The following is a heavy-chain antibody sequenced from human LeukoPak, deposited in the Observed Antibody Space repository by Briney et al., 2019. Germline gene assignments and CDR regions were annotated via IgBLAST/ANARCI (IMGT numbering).Heavy chain of an antibody. D-gene: IGHD5-18*01. J-gene: IGHJ4*02. CDR1: GFTFSSYA. V-gene: IGHV3-30-3*01. CDR3: ARARDVDTALDY. Sequence: QTGGSLRLSCAASGFTFSSYAMHWVRQAPGKGLEWVAVISYDGSNKYYADSVKGRFTISRDNSKNTLYLQMNSLRAEDTAVYYCARARDVDTALDYWGQGTLVTVSS. CDR2: ISYDGSNK.